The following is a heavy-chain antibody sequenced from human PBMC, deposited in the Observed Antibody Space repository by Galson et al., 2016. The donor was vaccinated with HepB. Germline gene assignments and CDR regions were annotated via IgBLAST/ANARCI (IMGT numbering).Heavy chain of an antibody. CDR3: ASYDYVWGRLDY. CDR2: IYYPGST. Sequence: SETLSLTCTFSGASISSYYWTWIRQPTGMGLEWIGYIYYPGSTNYNPSLKSRVTISVDTSKSQFSLNLRSVTAADTAMYYCASYDYVWGRLDYWGQGTLVTVSS. J-gene: IGHJ4*02. V-gene: IGHV4-59*01. D-gene: IGHD3-16*01. CDR1: GASISSYY.